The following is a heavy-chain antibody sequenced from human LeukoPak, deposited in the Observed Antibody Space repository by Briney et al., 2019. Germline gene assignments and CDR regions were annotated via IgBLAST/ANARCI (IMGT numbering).Heavy chain of an antibody. Sequence: SETLSLTCTVSGGSINTYYWSWIRQPPGKGLEWIGYVYYSGTTKYNPSLQSRVTISVDTSRNQFSLKLSSVTAADTAVYYCARYSSSSSYFEYWGQGTLVTVSS. CDR1: GGSINTYY. CDR3: ARYSSSSSYFEY. J-gene: IGHJ4*02. CDR2: VYYSGTT. V-gene: IGHV4-59*01. D-gene: IGHD6-6*01.